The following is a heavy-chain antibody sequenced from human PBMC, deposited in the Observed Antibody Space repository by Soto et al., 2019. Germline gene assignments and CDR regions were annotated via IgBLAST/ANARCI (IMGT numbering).Heavy chain of an antibody. CDR3: AKAAYALQPLGPPLDY. V-gene: IGHV3-30*18. CDR1: GFNFSSYG. J-gene: IGHJ4*02. Sequence: PGGSLSLSCAASGFNFSSYGMHWVRQAPGKGLEWVAVISYDGSNKYYADSVKGRFTISRDNSKNTLYLQMNSLRAEDTAVYYCAKAAYALQPLGPPLDYWGQGTLVTVSS. D-gene: IGHD1-1*01. CDR2: ISYDGSNK.